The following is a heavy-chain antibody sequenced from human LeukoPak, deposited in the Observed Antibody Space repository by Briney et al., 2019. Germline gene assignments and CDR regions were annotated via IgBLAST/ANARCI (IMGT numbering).Heavy chain of an antibody. Sequence: PSETLSLTCTVSGGSFSGYYWSWIRQPAGKGLEWIGRIYTSGSTNYNPSLKSRVTMSVDTSKNQFSLKLSSVTAADTAVYYCARVARYCSSTSCYNWFDPWGQGTLVTVSS. J-gene: IGHJ5*02. CDR1: GGSFSGYY. V-gene: IGHV4-4*07. CDR3: ARVARYCSSTSCYNWFDP. CDR2: IYTSGST. D-gene: IGHD2-2*01.